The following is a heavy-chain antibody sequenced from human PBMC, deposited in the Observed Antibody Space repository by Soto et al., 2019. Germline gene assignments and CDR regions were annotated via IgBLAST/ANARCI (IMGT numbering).Heavy chain of an antibody. V-gene: IGHV3-74*01. CDR2: INSDGSST. J-gene: IGHJ6*02. CDR3: ASSWQQNGMDV. D-gene: IGHD6-13*01. CDR1: GFTFSSYW. Sequence: EVQLVESGGGLVQPGGSLRLSCAASGFTFSSYWMHWVRQAPGKGLVWVSSINSDGSSTSYADPVKGRFTSSRDNAKNTLYMQMNSLRAEDTAVYYCASSWQQNGMDVWGQGTTVTVSS.